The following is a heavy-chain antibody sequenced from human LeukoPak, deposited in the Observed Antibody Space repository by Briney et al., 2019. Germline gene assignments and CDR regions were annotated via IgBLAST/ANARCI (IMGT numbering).Heavy chain of an antibody. CDR2: INHSGST. CDR3: ARERKGYCSSTSCPQRNWFDP. CDR1: GGSFSGYY. D-gene: IGHD2-2*01. V-gene: IGHV4-34*01. Sequence: SETLSLTCAVYGGSFSGYYWSWIRQPPGKGLEWIGEINHSGSTNYNPSLKSRVTISVDTSKNQFSLKLSSVTAADTAVYYCARERKGYCSSTSCPQRNWFDPWGQGTLVTVSS. J-gene: IGHJ5*02.